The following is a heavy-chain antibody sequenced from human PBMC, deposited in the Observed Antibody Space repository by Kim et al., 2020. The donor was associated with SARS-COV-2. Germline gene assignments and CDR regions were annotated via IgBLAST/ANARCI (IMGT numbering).Heavy chain of an antibody. V-gene: IGHV3-43*01. J-gene: IGHJ4*02. D-gene: IGHD3-9*01. CDR3: AKLGGGLVSTAGQSFDY. CDR2: ISWDGGST. Sequence: GGSLRLSCAASGFTFDDYTMHWVRQAPGKGLEWVSLISWDGGSTYYADSVKGRFTISRDNSKNSLYLQMNSLRTEDTALYYCAKLGGGLVSTAGQSFDYWGQGTLVTVSS. CDR1: GFTFDDYT.